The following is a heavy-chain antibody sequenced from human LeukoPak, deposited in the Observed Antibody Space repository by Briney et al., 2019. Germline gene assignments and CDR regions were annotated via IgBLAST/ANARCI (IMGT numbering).Heavy chain of an antibody. CDR3: AKKDGDF. J-gene: IGHJ4*02. CDR1: GASISTYH. V-gene: IGHV4-59*10. Sequence: PSETLSLTCAVSGASISTYHWTWIRQSAGKGLEWIERIFSSGSTDLNPSLKSRFALSLDTSQNQLSLRLTSMSAADTAIYYCAKKDGDFWGQGILVTVSS. D-gene: IGHD7-27*01. CDR2: IFSSGST.